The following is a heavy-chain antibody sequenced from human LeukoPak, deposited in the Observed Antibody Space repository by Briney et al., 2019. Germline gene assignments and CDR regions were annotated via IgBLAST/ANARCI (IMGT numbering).Heavy chain of an antibody. J-gene: IGHJ6*03. CDR2: IYYSGST. CDR1: GGSISSYY. D-gene: IGHD4-23*01. V-gene: IGHV4-59*01. Sequence: SETLTLTCTVSGGSISSYYWSWIRQPPGKGLEWIGYIYYSGSTNYNPSLKSRVTISVDTSKNQFSLKLSSVTAADTAVYYCARVLTVITRSRTVYYYYYMDVWGKGTTVTVSS. CDR3: ARVLTVITRSRTVYYYYYMDV.